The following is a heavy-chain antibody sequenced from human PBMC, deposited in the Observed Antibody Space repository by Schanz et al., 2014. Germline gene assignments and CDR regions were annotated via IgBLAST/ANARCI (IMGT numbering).Heavy chain of an antibody. CDR1: GFTFSNYG. V-gene: IGHV3-NL1*01. CDR2: ISASGDST. J-gene: IGHJ4*02. CDR3: ARRVPYSFGLDN. Sequence: QVQLVESGGGVVQPGGSLRLSCAASGFTFSNYGMHWVRQAPGKGLEWVSFISASGDSTSYADSVKGRFTISRDNSKNTLYLQMNSLRDEDTAMYYCARRVPYSFGLDNWGQGTLVTVSS. D-gene: IGHD2-15*01.